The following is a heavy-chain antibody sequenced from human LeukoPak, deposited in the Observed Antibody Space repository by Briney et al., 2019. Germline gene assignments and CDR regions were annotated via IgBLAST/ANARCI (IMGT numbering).Heavy chain of an antibody. V-gene: IGHV3-74*01. J-gene: IGHJ4*02. CDR3: ARLWDSSSSRHFDY. CDR1: GFTFSSYS. D-gene: IGHD6-6*01. Sequence: PGGSLRLSCAASGFTFSSYSMNWVRQAPGKGLVWVSHINSDESNTNYADSVKGRFTISRDNAKNTLYLQMNNLRAEDTAVYFCARLWDSSSSRHFDYWGQGTLVTVSS. CDR2: INSDESNT.